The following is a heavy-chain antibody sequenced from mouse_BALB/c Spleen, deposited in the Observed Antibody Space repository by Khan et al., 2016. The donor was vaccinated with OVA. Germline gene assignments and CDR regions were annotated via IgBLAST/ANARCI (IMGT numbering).Heavy chain of an antibody. V-gene: IGHV1-7*01. D-gene: IGHD1-1*01. Sequence: QVQLKESGAELAKPGASVKMSCKASGYTFINYWIHWVKPRPGQGLEWIGYINPRICYTEYNQNFKDKATLTADKSASTASMQLRSLTPEDSAVSYWARGGLRWDFDYWGKGTTLTVSA. J-gene: IGHJ2*01. CDR3: ARGGLRWDFDY. CDR1: GYTFINYW. CDR2: INPRICYT.